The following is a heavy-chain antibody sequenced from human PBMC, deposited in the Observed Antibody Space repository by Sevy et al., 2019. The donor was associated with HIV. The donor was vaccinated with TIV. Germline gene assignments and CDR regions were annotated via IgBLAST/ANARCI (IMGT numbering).Heavy chain of an antibody. D-gene: IGHD1-26*01. CDR1: GFTFSNAW. Sequence: GGSLRLSCAASGFTFSNAWMSWVRQAPGKGLEWVGRIKSKTDGGTTDYAAPVKGRFTISRDDSKNTLYLQMNSLKTEDTGVYYCTTIEKWELSEYLQHWGQGTLVTVSS. V-gene: IGHV3-15*01. J-gene: IGHJ1*01. CDR2: IKSKTDGGTT. CDR3: TTIEKWELSEYLQH.